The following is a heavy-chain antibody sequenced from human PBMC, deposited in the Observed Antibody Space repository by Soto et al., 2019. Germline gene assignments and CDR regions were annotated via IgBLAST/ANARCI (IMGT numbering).Heavy chain of an antibody. CDR1: GFSFNIYA. V-gene: IGHV3-23*01. J-gene: IGHJ6*03. CDR3: AKAPTYDYYYYMDV. CDR2: ISAGGGNT. Sequence: EVHLLESGGGLVQPGGSLRLSCAASGFSFNIYAMKWVRQAPGKGLECVSAISAGGGNTYYADSVKGRFTISRDNSKNTLYLQMNSLIAEDTAVYYCAKAPTYDYYYYMDVWGKGTTVTVSS.